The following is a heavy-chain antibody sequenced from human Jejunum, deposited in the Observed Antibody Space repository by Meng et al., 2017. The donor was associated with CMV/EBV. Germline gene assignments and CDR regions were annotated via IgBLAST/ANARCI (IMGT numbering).Heavy chain of an antibody. Sequence: GFSLTSPKMSVSWIRQPPGKALEWLARIDWDDDKVYSASLKTRLTISKDTSKNQVVLTMANMDPVDTATYYCARSNEHDDYYFDYWGQGTLVTVSS. CDR2: IDWDDDK. V-gene: IGHV2-70D*14. J-gene: IGHJ4*02. D-gene: IGHD4-17*01. CDR1: GFSLTSPKMS. CDR3: ARSNEHDDYYFDY.